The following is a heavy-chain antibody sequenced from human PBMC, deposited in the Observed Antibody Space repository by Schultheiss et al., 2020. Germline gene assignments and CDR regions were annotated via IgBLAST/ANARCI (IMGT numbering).Heavy chain of an antibody. J-gene: IGHJ4*02. CDR2: ISYSGST. V-gene: IGHV4-59*08. CDR1: GGSLSSYY. Sequence: SETLSLTCTVSGGSLSSYYWTWIRQPPGKGLECIGYISYSGSTNFNPSLQSRITMSVDTSKNRFSLNLSSVTAADTAVYYCVRVCRASQSCYFDSWGQGALVTVSS. CDR3: VRVCRASQSCYFDS.